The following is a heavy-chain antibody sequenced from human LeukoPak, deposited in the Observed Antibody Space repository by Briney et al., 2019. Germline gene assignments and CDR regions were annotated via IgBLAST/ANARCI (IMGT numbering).Heavy chain of an antibody. CDR2: INSNGITT. D-gene: IGHD6-25*01. J-gene: IGHJ4*02. V-gene: IGHV3-64*02. Sequence: GGSLRLSCVASGFTFRTYTVHWVRQAPGKGLEYVSGINSNGITTYYGDSVKGRFTISRDDSKTTVYLQMGSLRGEDMAVYYCARAVPGYFPGYWGQGTLVTVSS. CDR1: GFTFRTYT. CDR3: ARAVPGYFPGY.